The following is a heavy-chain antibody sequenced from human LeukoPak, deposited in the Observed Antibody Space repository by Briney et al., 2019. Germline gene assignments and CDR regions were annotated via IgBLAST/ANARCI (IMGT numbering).Heavy chain of an antibody. D-gene: IGHD3-10*01. CDR2: INPNSGGT. CDR1: GGTFSSYA. V-gene: IGHV1-2*02. Sequence: GASVKVSCKASGGTFSSYAISWVRQAPGQGLEWMGWINPNSGGTNYAQKFQGRVTMTRDTSISTAYMELSRLRSDDTAVYYCARAPAGWFDPWGQGTLVTVSS. CDR3: ARAPAGWFDP. J-gene: IGHJ5*02.